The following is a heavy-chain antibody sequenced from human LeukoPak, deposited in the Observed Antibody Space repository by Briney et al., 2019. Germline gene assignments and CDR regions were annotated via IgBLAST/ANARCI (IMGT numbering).Heavy chain of an antibody. Sequence: PGGSLRLSCAASGFTFSSYWMSWVRQAPGKGLEWVSSVSTSSIYIYYADSVKGRFTISRDNAKNSLYLQMNSLRAEDTAVYYCARVGRDMVRGVTRYYYYMDVWGKGTTVTISS. CDR1: GFTFSSYW. V-gene: IGHV3-21*01. CDR3: ARVGRDMVRGVTRYYYYMDV. CDR2: VSTSSIYI. J-gene: IGHJ6*03. D-gene: IGHD3-10*01.